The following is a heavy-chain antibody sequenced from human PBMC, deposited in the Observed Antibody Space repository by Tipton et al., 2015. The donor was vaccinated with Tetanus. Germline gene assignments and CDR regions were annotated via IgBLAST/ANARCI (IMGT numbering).Heavy chain of an antibody. V-gene: IGHV1-69*06. CDR3: ARLVKQWLVPEDY. Sequence: QVQLVQSGPEVKKPGSSVKVSCKASGGTFTNYALSWVRQAPGQGLEWVGGITPIFGTTNSAPKFQGRVTITTDTATNTAYMELRSLRSDDTAVYFCARLVKQWLVPEDYWGQGTLVIVSS. J-gene: IGHJ4*02. CDR1: GGTFTNYA. CDR2: ITPIFGTT. D-gene: IGHD6-19*01.